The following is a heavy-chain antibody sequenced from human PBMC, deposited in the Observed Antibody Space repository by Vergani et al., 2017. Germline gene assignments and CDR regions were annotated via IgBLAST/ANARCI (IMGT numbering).Heavy chain of an antibody. D-gene: IGHD2-2*01. CDR1: GFTFSSYG. CDR3: ARDAYCSSTSCYFAFDI. V-gene: IGHV3-33*01. CDR2: IWYDGSNK. J-gene: IGHJ3*02. Sequence: QVQLVESGGGVVQPGRSLRLSCAASGFTFSSYGMHWVRQAPGKGLEWVAVIWYDGSNKYYADSVKGRFTISRDNSKNTLYLQMNSLRADDTAVYYCARDAYCSSTSCYFAFDIWGQGTMVTVSS.